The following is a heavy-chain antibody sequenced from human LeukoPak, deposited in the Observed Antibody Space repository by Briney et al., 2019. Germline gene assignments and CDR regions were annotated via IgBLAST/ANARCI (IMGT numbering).Heavy chain of an antibody. CDR1: GGSINTYY. CDR3: ARVSYLGDWYFDL. D-gene: IGHD1-26*01. CDR2: VYTIGGNT. V-gene: IGHV4-4*07. J-gene: IGHJ2*01. Sequence: SQTLSLTCTLAGGSINTYYWSWVRQPAGRGLEWLGRVYTIGGNTKYNPSLESRVAMSADTSKNQFSLKMTSVTAADTAVYYCARVSYLGDWYFDLWGRGTLVTVSS.